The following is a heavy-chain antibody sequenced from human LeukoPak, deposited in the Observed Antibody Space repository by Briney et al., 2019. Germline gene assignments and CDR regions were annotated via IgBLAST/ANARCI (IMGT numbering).Heavy chain of an antibody. D-gene: IGHD2/OR15-2a*01. J-gene: IGHJ4*02. CDR1: GYTFTSYD. CDR3: ARHKEVGDYYYFDY. CDR2: INPSGGST. Sequence: GASLKVSCKASGYTFTSYDINWVRQAPGQGLEWMGIINPSGGSTSYTQKFQGRVTMTRDTSTTTVYMELSRLRSQDTAVYYCARHKEVGDYYYFDYWGQGPLVTVSS. V-gene: IGHV1-46*01.